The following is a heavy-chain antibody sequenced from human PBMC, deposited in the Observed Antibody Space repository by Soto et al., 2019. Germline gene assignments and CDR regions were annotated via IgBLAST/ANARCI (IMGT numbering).Heavy chain of an antibody. Sequence: QITLKESGPTLVKPTQTLTLTCTVSVFSLSTSGVGVGWIRQPPVKAMEWLALIYCDDDKRYSPSLQSRLTITKATSKNQVVLTMTNMDPVDTATYYCAHSLIPNWGSRGAFDYWGQGTLVTVSS. J-gene: IGHJ4*02. V-gene: IGHV2-5*02. D-gene: IGHD7-27*01. CDR2: IYCDDDK. CDR3: AHSLIPNWGSRGAFDY. CDR1: VFSLSTSGVG.